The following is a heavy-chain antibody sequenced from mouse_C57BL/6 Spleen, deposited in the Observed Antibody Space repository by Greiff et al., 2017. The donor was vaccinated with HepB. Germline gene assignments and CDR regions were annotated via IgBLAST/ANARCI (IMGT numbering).Heavy chain of an antibody. J-gene: IGHJ2*01. Sequence: VQLQQSGAELVKPGASVKIYCKASGYAFSSSWMNWVKPRPGKGLAWIGQLYPGDVDTNYNGKLKGQTTLTDDKSSSTAYMQLSRLTSEDSAVYFCARSLVVSPFDYWGQGTTLTVSS. V-gene: IGHV1-80*01. CDR2: LYPGDVDT. CDR1: GYAFSSSW. CDR3: ARSLVVSPFDY. D-gene: IGHD6-2*01.